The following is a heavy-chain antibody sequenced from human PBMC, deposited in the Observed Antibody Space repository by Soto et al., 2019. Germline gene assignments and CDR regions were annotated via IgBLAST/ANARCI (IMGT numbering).Heavy chain of an antibody. CDR1: GFTFSKYA. V-gene: IGHV3-23*01. J-gene: IGHJ4*02. CDR3: VKFFVETGGSSGWPWSFDS. D-gene: IGHD6-25*01. Sequence: EVQLLESGGGLVQPGGSLRLSCAASGFTFSKYAMSWVRQAPGKGLEWVSAISGSGTTTYSADSVRGRFTISRDNSNNMLYLQMDSPRPEDTALYYCVKFFVETGGSSGWPWSFDSWGQGTLVTVSS. CDR2: ISGSGTTT.